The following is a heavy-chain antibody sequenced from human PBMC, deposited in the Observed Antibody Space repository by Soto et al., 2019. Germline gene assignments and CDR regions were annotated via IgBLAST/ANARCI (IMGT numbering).Heavy chain of an antibody. V-gene: IGHV3-33*01. CDR2: IWYDGSNK. CDR1: GFTFSSYG. D-gene: IGHD5-12*01. J-gene: IGHJ4*02. Sequence: GGSLRLSCAASGFTFSSYGMHWVRQAPGKGLEWVAVIWYDGSNKYYADSVKGRFTISRDNSKNTLYLQMNSLRAEDTAVYYCARAPGGDGYNLDYWGQGTLVTVSS. CDR3: ARAPGGDGYNLDY.